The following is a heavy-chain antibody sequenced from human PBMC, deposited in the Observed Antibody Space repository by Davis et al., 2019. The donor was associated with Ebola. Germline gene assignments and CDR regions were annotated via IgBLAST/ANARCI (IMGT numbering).Heavy chain of an antibody. J-gene: IGHJ4*02. CDR3: ARGRYSSSSVYFDY. V-gene: IGHV3-48*02. CDR1: GFTFSSYS. Sequence: GESLKISCVASGFTFSSYSMNWVRQAPGKGPEWVSHIGSGGDTIYYADSVKGRFTISRDNAKNSLYLQMNSLRDEDTAVYYCARGRYSSSSVYFDYWGQGTLVTVSS. CDR2: IGSGGDTI. D-gene: IGHD6-6*01.